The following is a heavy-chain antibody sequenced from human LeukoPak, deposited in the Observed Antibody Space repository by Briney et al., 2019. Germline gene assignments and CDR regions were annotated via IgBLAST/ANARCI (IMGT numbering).Heavy chain of an antibody. J-gene: IGHJ4*02. Sequence: SETLSLTCTVSGGSISSSSYYWGWIRQPPGKGLEWIGSIYYSGSTYYNPSLKSRVTISVDTSKNQFSLKLSSVTAADTAVYYCARWVSPMITFGGVIETFDYWGQGTLVTVSS. CDR3: ARWVSPMITFGGVIETFDY. D-gene: IGHD3-16*02. V-gene: IGHV4-39*07. CDR2: IYYSGST. CDR1: GGSISSSSYY.